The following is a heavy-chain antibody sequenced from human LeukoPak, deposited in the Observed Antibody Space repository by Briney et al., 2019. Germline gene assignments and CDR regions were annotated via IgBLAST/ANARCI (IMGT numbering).Heavy chain of an antibody. CDR3: ARRGDSYGYLFDY. Sequence: GESLKISCKGSGYSFTSYWIGWVRQMPGKGLEWTGIIYPGDSDTRYSPSFQGQVTISADKSISTAYLQWSSLKASDTAMYYCARRGDSYGYLFDYWGQGTLVTVSS. J-gene: IGHJ4*02. CDR2: IYPGDSDT. V-gene: IGHV5-51*01. CDR1: GYSFTSYW. D-gene: IGHD5-18*01.